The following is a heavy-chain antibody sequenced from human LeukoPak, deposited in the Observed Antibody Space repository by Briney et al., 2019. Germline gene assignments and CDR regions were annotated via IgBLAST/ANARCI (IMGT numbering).Heavy chain of an antibody. CDR1: GFTVSNNY. CDR3: GRSLTSLRLTD. J-gene: IGHJ4*02. D-gene: IGHD2-21*02. CDR2: IYSGGST. Sequence: GGSLRLSCAASGFTVSNNYMSWVRQAPGKGLEWVSVIYSGGSTYYADSVKGRFTISRDNSRNTLLLQLNSLRAEDTAIYYCGRSLTSLRLTDWGQGTLVAVSS. V-gene: IGHV3-53*01.